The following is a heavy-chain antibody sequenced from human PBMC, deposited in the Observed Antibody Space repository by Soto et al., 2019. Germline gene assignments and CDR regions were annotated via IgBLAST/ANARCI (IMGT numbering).Heavy chain of an antibody. CDR3: AIPSCSGGSCYPYYYYGMDV. CDR1: GYSFTSYW. CDR2: IYPGDSDT. D-gene: IGHD2-15*01. Sequence: SCKGSGYSFTSYWIGWVRQMPGKGLEWMGIIYPGDSDTRYSPSFQGQVTISADKSISTAYLQWSSLKASDTAMYYCAIPSCSGGSCYPYYYYGMDVWGQGTTVTVSS. V-gene: IGHV5-51*01. J-gene: IGHJ6*01.